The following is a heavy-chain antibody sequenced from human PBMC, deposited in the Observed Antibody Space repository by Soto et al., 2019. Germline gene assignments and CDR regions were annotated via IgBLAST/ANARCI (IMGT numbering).Heavy chain of an antibody. Sequence: EVQLVESGGGLVQPGGSLRLSCAASGFTFTSYWMHWVRQAPGKGLVWVSRINSDGSSTAYADSVKGRFTISRDNAKNTLYLQMNDLRAEDTAVYYCARVKVSGGLYTFDYWGQGTLVTVSS. D-gene: IGHD3-10*01. CDR2: INSDGSST. V-gene: IGHV3-74*01. CDR3: ARVKVSGGLYTFDY. J-gene: IGHJ4*02. CDR1: GFTFTSYW.